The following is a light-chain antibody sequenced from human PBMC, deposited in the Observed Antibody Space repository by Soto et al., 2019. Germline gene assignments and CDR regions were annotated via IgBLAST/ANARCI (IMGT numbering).Light chain of an antibody. CDR2: EVS. Sequence: QSALTQPPSASGSPGQSVTISCTGTSSDVGGYNYVSWYQQYPGKAPKLVIYEVSKRPSGVPDRFSGSKSGNTASLTVSGLQAEDEADYYCSSYGGSNNLVFGGGTKVTVL. CDR3: SSYGGSNNLV. V-gene: IGLV2-8*01. J-gene: IGLJ2*01. CDR1: SSDVGGYNY.